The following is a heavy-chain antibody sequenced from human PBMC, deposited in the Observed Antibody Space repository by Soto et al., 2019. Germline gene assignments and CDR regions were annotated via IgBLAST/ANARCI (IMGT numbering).Heavy chain of an antibody. CDR3: ARGSGRVTTAVAFDI. J-gene: IGHJ3*02. CDR2: IWYDGSNK. V-gene: IGHV3-33*01. CDR1: GFTFSSYG. D-gene: IGHD4-17*01. Sequence: GGSLRLSCAASGFTFSSYGMHWVRQAPGKGLEWVAVIWYDGSNKYYADSVKGRFTISRDNSKNTLYLQMNSLRAEDTAVYYCARGSGRVTTAVAFDIWGQGTMVTVSS.